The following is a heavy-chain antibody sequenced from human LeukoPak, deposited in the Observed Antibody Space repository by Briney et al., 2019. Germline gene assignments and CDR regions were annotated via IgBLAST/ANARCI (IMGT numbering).Heavy chain of an antibody. D-gene: IGHD2-2*01. J-gene: IGHJ5*02. CDR2: ISGSGGST. V-gene: IGHV3-23*01. Sequence: GSLKLSFAASGFTFSSHSMGWVRPAPGKGLEWVSAISGSGGSTYYADSVKGRFTISRDNSKNTLYLQMNSLRAEDTAVYYCAKVGDCSSTSCYRPWGQGTLVTVSS. CDR1: GFTFSSHS. CDR3: AKVGDCSSTSCYRP.